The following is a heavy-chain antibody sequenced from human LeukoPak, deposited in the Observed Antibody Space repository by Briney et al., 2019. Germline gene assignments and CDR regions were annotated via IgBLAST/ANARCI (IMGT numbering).Heavy chain of an antibody. V-gene: IGHV3-30*03. CDR1: GFTFSNYG. J-gene: IGHJ4*02. CDR3: VVDTAMVPFDY. CDR2: ISYEGSNK. D-gene: IGHD5-18*01. Sequence: GGSLRLSCVVSGFTFSNYGMHWVRQAPGTGLEWVAGISYEGSNKYYADSVKGRFTISRDNSRNTLYLQMNSLRAEDTAVYYCVVDTAMVPFDYWGQGTLVTVSS.